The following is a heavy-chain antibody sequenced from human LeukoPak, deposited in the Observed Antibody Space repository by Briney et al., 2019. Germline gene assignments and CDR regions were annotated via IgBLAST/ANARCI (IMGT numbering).Heavy chain of an antibody. V-gene: IGHV3-11*01. Sequence: TGGSLRLSCAASGFTFSDYYMNWIRQAPGKGLEWVSYISSRGTTICYADSVKGRFTISTDNAMNSLYLQMNSLRAEDTAVYYCARTHSDSSGYSDYWGQGTLVTVSS. D-gene: IGHD3-22*01. CDR2: ISSRGTTI. CDR1: GFTFSDYY. CDR3: ARTHSDSSGYSDY. J-gene: IGHJ4*02.